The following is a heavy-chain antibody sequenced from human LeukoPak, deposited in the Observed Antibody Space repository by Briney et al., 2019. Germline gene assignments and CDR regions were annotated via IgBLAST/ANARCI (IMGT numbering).Heavy chain of an antibody. D-gene: IGHD6-19*01. Sequence: ASVKVSCKASGGTFSSYAISWVRQAPGQGLEWMGWINPNSGGTNYAQKFQGRVTMTRDTSISTAYMELSRLRSDDTAVYYCARRIAVAGTPFDYWGQGTLVTVSS. CDR2: INPNSGGT. V-gene: IGHV1-2*02. J-gene: IGHJ4*02. CDR3: ARRIAVAGTPFDY. CDR1: GGTFSSYA.